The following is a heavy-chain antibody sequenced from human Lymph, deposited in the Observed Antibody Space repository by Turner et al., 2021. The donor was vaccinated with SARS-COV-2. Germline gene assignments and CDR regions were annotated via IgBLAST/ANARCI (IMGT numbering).Heavy chain of an antibody. CDR1: GFPFSNYG. CDR2: IWYDGSNK. J-gene: IGHJ1*01. CDR3: ARDLPLYGTNSDEYFQH. D-gene: IGHD2-8*01. V-gene: IGHV3-33*01. Sequence: QVQLVESGGGVVQPGRSLRLSCAASGFPFSNYGMHWVRQAPGKGLEWVVVIWYDGSNKYYADSVKGRFTISRDNSKNTLYLQMNSLRAEDTAVYYCARDLPLYGTNSDEYFQHWGQGTLVTVSS.